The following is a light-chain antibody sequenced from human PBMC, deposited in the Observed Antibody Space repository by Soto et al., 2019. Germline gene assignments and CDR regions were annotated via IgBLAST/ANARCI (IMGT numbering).Light chain of an antibody. CDR3: HQYGSSPPCT. J-gene: IGKJ2*02. CDR2: GAS. V-gene: IGKV3-20*01. CDR1: QSFSSGY. Sequence: EILMTQSPGTLSLSPGERATLSCRASQSFSSGYLAWYQQKPGQAPRLLIYGASTRATDIPDRFGGSESGIEFTLTISRLQPEDLAVNYSHQYGSSPPCTFGQGTKLQI.